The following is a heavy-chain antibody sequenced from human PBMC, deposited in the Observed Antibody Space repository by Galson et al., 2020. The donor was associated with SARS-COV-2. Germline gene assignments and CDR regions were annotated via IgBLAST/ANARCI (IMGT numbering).Heavy chain of an antibody. D-gene: IGHD4-17*01. Sequence: GGSLRLSCAASGFTVSSNYMSWVRQAPGKGLEWVSVIYSGGSTYYADSVKGRFTISRDNSKNTLYLQMNSLRAEDTAVYYCARLPTVTTAFDYWGQGTLVTVSS. CDR2: IYSGGST. J-gene: IGHJ4*02. CDR3: ARLPTVTTAFDY. CDR1: GFTVSSNY. V-gene: IGHV3-66*02.